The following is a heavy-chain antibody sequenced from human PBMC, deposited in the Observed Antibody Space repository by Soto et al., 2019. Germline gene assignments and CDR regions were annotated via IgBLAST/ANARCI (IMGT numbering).Heavy chain of an antibody. V-gene: IGHV3-48*01. CDR2: ISPSSSTI. Sequence: ESGGGLVQPGGSLRLSCAASGFTFSSYGMNWVRQAPGKGLEWVSYISPSSSTIYYADSVKGRFTFSRDNAKNSLYLQMNSLRAEDPAVYYCVRSMVRPPRYDGMDVCGQGPTVTVSS. CDR1: GFTFSSYG. D-gene: IGHD3-10*01. CDR3: VRSMVRPPRYDGMDV. J-gene: IGHJ6*02.